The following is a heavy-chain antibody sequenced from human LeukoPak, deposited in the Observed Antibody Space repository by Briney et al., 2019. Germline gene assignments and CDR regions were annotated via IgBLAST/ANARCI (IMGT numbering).Heavy chain of an antibody. V-gene: IGHV3-21*01. J-gene: IGHJ6*02. CDR3: ARDGHGDGIMSGYSYFGMDV. D-gene: IGHD3-9*01. Sequence: GGSLRLSYAASGFSLSSYSMNWVRQAPGKGQEWVSSITISSNFIDYADSVRGRFTISRDNAKNSLYLEMNSLRTEDTAVYFCARDGHGDGIMSGYSYFGMDVWGQGTTVTVSS. CDR2: ITISSNFI. CDR1: GFSLSSYS.